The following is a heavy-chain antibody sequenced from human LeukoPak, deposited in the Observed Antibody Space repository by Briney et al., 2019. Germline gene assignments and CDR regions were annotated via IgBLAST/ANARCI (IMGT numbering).Heavy chain of an antibody. CDR3: ARRETYYDSSGYHFDY. CDR2: IYPGDSDT. CDR1: GYSFLNYW. Sequence: GESLKISCKGSGYSFLNYWIGWVRQMPGKGLEWMGIIYPGDSDTRDSPSFQGQVTISADKSISTAYLQWSSLKASDTAMYYCARRETYYDSSGYHFDYWGQGTLVTVSS. D-gene: IGHD3-22*01. V-gene: IGHV5-51*01. J-gene: IGHJ4*02.